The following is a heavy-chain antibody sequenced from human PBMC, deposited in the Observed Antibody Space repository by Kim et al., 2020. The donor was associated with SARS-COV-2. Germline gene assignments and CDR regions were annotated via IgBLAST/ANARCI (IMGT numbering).Heavy chain of an antibody. Sequence: GGSLRPSCAASGFSFSEWWMDWVRQAPGKGPEWVARIDNDGTTTLYADSVKGRFTISRDNSKNTLYLQMTGLRADDTGVYYCTRGPFWGQGTLVTVSS. CDR1: GFSFSEWW. CDR3: TRGPF. CDR2: IDNDGTTT. V-gene: IGHV3-74*01. J-gene: IGHJ4*02.